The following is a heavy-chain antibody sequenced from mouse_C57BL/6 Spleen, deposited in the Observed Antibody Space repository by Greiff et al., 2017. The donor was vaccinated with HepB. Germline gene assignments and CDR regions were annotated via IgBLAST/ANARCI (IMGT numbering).Heavy chain of an antibody. CDR3: ARWGYYYGT. CDR1: GYTFTSYW. CDR2: IDPSDSYT. J-gene: IGHJ4*01. Sequence: QVQLQQPGAELVKPGASVKLSCKASGYTFTSYWMQWVKQRPGQGLEWIGEIDPSDSYTNYNQKFKGKATLTVDTSSSTAYMQLSSLTSEDSAVYYCARWGYYYGTWGQGTSVTVSS. V-gene: IGHV1-50*01. D-gene: IGHD1-1*01.